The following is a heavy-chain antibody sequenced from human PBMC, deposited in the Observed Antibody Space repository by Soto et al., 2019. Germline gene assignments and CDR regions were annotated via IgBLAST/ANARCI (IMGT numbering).Heavy chain of an antibody. CDR1: GFTFSSYA. V-gene: IGHV3-23*01. CDR2: ISCSDDST. J-gene: IGHJ4*02. D-gene: IGHD6-6*01. CDR3: ARRSRSSTLDY. Sequence: EVQLLESGGGLVQPGESLRLSCAASGFTFSSYAMSWVRQAPGKGLEWVSVISCSDDSTYSAYSVKGRFTISRDHSKNMLYLQMNSLIGEDTAVYYSARRSRSSTLDYWGQGTLVTVSS.